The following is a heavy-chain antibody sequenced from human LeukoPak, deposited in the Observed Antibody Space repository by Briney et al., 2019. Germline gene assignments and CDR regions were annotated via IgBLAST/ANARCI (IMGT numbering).Heavy chain of an antibody. CDR1: GGSFSGYY. J-gene: IGHJ4*02. CDR3: ARVRTRYCSSTSCYGPYYFDY. Sequence: SETLSLTCAVYGGSFSGYYWSWLRQPPGKGLEWIGEINHSGSTNYNPSLKSRVTISVDTSKNQFSLKLSSVTAADTAVYYCARVRTRYCSSTSCYGPYYFDYWGQGTLVTVSS. V-gene: IGHV4-34*01. D-gene: IGHD2-2*01. CDR2: INHSGST.